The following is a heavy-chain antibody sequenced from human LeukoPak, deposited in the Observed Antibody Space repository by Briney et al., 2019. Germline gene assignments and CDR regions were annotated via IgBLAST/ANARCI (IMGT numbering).Heavy chain of an antibody. CDR3: ARDTLGEGEDANYAVYYFDY. CDR1: GFTFSSYG. J-gene: IGHJ4*02. D-gene: IGHD4/OR15-4a*01. V-gene: IGHV3-30*03. Sequence: GRSLRLSCAASGFTFSSYGMHWVRQAPGKGLEWVAVISYDGSNKYYADSVKGRFTISRDNSKNTLYLQMSSLRAEDTAVYYCARDTLGEGEDANYAVYYFDYWGQGTVVTVSS. CDR2: ISYDGSNK.